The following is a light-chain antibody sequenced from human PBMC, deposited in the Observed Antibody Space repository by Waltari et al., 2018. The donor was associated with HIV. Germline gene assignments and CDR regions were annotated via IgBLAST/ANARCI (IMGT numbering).Light chain of an antibody. Sequence: DIQMVQSPSSLAASVGDRVTITCRASQAIENHVAWYQQKPGKAPERLIYAASTLHSGVPSRFTGGGSGTEFSLTITRLQPEDSATYFCQQLKTLPRTFGQGTRVEVK. CDR2: AAS. V-gene: IGKV1-17*01. CDR1: QAIENH. CDR3: QQLKTLPRT. J-gene: IGKJ1*01.